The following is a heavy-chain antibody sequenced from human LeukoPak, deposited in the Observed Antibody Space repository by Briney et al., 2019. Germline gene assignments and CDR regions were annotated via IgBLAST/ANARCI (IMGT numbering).Heavy chain of an antibody. CDR2: IWYDGSNR. J-gene: IGHJ4*02. V-gene: IGHV3-33*01. CDR3: ARDLLLRYTWSFEK. CDR1: GFIFSNYG. Sequence: GGSLRLSCAASGFIFSNYGMHWVRRAPGKGLEWVAIIWYDGSNRYYADSGKGRFTVSRDNSKNTLYLQMNSLRAEDSAVYYCARDLLLRYTWSFEKWGQGTLVTVSS. D-gene: IGHD3-16*02.